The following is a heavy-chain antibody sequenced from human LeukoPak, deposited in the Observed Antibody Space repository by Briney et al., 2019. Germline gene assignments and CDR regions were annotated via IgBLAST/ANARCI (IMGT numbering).Heavy chain of an antibody. Sequence: PGGSLRLSCAASGFTFSSYAMSWVRQAPGKGLEWVSAISGSGGSTYYADSVKGRFTISRDNSKNTLYLQMNSLRAEDTAVYYCTKDLRRYCSSTSCYCWGQGTLVTVSS. V-gene: IGHV3-23*01. CDR2: ISGSGGST. CDR3: TKDLRRYCSSTSCYC. CDR1: GFTFSSYA. D-gene: IGHD2-2*01. J-gene: IGHJ4*02.